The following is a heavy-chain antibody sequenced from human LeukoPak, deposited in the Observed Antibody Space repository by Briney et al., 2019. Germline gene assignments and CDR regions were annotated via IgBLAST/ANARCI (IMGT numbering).Heavy chain of an antibody. CDR1: GFTFSSYW. CDR3: ARSIWGSYRPLSN. J-gene: IGHJ4*02. CDR2: IKQDGSEK. V-gene: IGHV3-7*01. Sequence: GGSLRLSCAASGFTFSSYWMSWVRQAPGKGLEWVANIKQDGSEKYYVDSVKGRFTISRDNAKNSLYLQMNSLRAEDTAVYYCARSIWGSYRPLSNWGQGTLATVSS. D-gene: IGHD3-16*02.